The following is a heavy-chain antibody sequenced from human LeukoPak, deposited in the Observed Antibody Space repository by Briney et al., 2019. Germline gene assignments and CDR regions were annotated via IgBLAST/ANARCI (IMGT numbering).Heavy chain of an antibody. D-gene: IGHD4-17*01. CDR3: ARGDGDYYYYGMDV. V-gene: IGHV3-7*01. J-gene: IGHJ6*02. Sequence: GGSLRLSCAASGFTFSSYWMSWVRQAPGKGLEWVANIKQDGSEKYYVDSVKGRFTISRDNAKNSLYLQMNSLRAEDTAVYYCARGDGDYYYYGMDVWGQGTTVTVPS. CDR1: GFTFSSYW. CDR2: IKQDGSEK.